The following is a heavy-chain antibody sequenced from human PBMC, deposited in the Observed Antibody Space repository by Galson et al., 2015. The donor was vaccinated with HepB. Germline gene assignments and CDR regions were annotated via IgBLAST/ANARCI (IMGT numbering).Heavy chain of an antibody. CDR2: ISSNGSKN. CDR1: GFTFRTYT. J-gene: IGHJ5*01. CDR3: ARAENCGGGECWLVDS. V-gene: IGHV3-30*04. D-gene: IGHD2-21*01. Sequence: SLRLSCAASGFTFRTYTFHWFRQAPGKGLEWVALISSNGSKNNYADSARGRFTISRDNSWNTVYLQMSSLRPEVTAVYYCARAENCGGGECWLVDSWGLGTLVTVSS.